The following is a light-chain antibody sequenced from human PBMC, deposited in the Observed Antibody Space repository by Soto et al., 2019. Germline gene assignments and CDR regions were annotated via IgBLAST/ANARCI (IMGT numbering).Light chain of an antibody. CDR1: SSDVGGYNY. Sequence: QSALTQPASVSGSPGQSITISCTGTSSDVGGYNYVSWYQQHPGKAPKLMIYDVSNRPSGVSNRFSGSKSGYTASLTISGLQAEYEADYYWSSYTSRITRLYVFGTGTKLTV. CDR3: SSYTSRITRLYV. CDR2: DVS. J-gene: IGLJ1*01. V-gene: IGLV2-14*01.